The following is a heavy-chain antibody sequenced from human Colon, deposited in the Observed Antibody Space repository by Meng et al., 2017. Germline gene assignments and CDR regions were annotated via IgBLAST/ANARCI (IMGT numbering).Heavy chain of an antibody. V-gene: IGHV4-59*01. CDR1: GGSINNDY. Sequence: GSLRLSCSVSGGSINNDYWSWIRQPPGKSLEWLGFIHSSGTTNYNPSLESRVTLSVDTSKNQFSLKMTSMSAADTAVYYCARGGASSKPFNYWGQGMQVTVSS. J-gene: IGHJ4*02. CDR2: IHSSGTT. CDR3: ARGGASSKPFNY. D-gene: IGHD6-13*01.